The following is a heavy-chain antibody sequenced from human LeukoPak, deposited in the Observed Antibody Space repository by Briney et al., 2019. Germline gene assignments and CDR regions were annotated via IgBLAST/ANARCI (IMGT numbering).Heavy chain of an antibody. J-gene: IGHJ3*02. D-gene: IGHD1-26*01. Sequence: SETLSLTCGVSGASIRSTHWWTWVRQPPGKGLEWIGEIYHNGNTEYNPSLSSRLLISVDKSKNQFSLKLTSVTAADTAMYYCASPSGRQYADALDIWGQGRMVIVSS. CDR1: GASIRSTHW. V-gene: IGHV4-4*02. CDR2: IYHNGNT. CDR3: ASPSGRQYADALDI.